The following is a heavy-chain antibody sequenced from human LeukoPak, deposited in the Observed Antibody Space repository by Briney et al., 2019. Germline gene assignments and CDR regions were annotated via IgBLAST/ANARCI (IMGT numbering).Heavy chain of an antibody. J-gene: IGHJ3*02. CDR2: ISGRSDTI. Sequence: PGGSLRLSCAASGFTFSSYNMNWVRQAPGKGLEWVSYISGRSDTIYYADSVKGRFIISRDNSKNTLYLQMNSLRAEDTAVCYCAKPESDAFDIWGQGTMVTVSS. CDR1: GFTFSSYN. CDR3: AKPESDAFDI. V-gene: IGHV3-48*01.